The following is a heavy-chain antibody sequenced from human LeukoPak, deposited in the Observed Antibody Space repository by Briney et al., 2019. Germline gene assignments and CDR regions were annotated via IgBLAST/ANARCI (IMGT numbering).Heavy chain of an antibody. V-gene: IGHV1-18*01. D-gene: IGHD3-3*01. CDR3: ARDKENSRDFCSGQGNWFGP. CDR2: ISSYNGTT. CDR1: GYIFTSYG. J-gene: IGHJ5*02. Sequence: GASVKVSCKASGYIFTSYGVNWVRQAHGQGLEWKGWISSYNGTTHYSQKLQRRVTMTTDKSTSTAYMELRRVRSDDTAVYYCARDKENSRDFCSGQGNWFGPWGQGTLVTVSS.